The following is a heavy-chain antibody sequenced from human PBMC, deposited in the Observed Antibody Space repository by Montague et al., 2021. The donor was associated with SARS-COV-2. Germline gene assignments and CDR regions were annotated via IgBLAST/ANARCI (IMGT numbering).Heavy chain of an antibody. V-gene: IGHV4-39*01. D-gene: IGHD3-22*01. J-gene: IGHJ3*02. CDR3: ARLPYFYDSTHAFDI. CDR2: IFYSGST. Sequence: SETLSLTCTVSGGSISSSSYYWGWIRQPPGKGLEWIGNIFYSGSTYYNTSLKSRVTISVDTSENQFSLRLSSVTAADTAVYCCARLPYFYDSTHAFDIWGQGTMVTVSS. CDR1: GGSISSSSYY.